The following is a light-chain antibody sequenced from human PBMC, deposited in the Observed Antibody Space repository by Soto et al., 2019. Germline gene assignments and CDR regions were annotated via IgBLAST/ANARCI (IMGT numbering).Light chain of an antibody. Sequence: QSVLTQPPSASGTPGQRVTISCSGSSSNIGSNTVNWYQHLPGTAPKLLIYNHDQRPSGVPDRFSGSKSGTSASLAISGLQSEDEADYYCAAWDDSLNGYVFGTGTRSPS. V-gene: IGLV1-44*01. CDR2: NHD. CDR3: AAWDDSLNGYV. CDR1: SSNIGSNT. J-gene: IGLJ1*01.